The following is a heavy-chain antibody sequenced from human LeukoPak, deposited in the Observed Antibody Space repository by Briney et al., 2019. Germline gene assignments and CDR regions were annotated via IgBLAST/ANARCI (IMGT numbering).Heavy chain of an antibody. Sequence: ASVKLSCKASGYTFTSYYMHCVRQAPGQGLEWMGIINPSGGSTSYAQKFQGRGSMTRDTSTSAVYTELSSLRSEDTAVYYCARENAEIIVVVTASIAFDIWGQGTMVTVCS. CDR2: INPSGGST. J-gene: IGHJ3*02. CDR3: ARENAEIIVVVTASIAFDI. D-gene: IGHD2-21*02. CDR1: GYTFTSYY. V-gene: IGHV1-46*01.